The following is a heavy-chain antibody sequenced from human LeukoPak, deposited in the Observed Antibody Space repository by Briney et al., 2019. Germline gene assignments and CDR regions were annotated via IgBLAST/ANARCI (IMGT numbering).Heavy chain of an antibody. Sequence: GSSVKVSCKASGGTFTSSDAVNWVRQAPGQGLEWMGIINPSGGSTSYAQKFQGRVTMTRDTSTSTVYMELSSLRSEDTAVYYCARDEYDGSGFDYWGQGTLVTVSS. J-gene: IGHJ4*02. V-gene: IGHV1-46*01. CDR1: GGTFTSSD. D-gene: IGHD3-10*01. CDR3: ARDEYDGSGFDY. CDR2: INPSGGST.